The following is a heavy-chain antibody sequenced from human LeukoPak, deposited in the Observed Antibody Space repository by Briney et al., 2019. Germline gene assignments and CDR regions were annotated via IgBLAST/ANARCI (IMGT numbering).Heavy chain of an antibody. V-gene: IGHV3-23*01. CDR2: ISGSGGSI. CDR3: ARKRESSSSWYGGLAY. Sequence: PGGSLRLSCAASGFTFSSYAMSWVRQAPGKGLEWVSAISGSGGSIYYADSVKGRFTISRDNAKNSLYLQMNSLRAEDTAVYYCARKRESSSSWYGGLAYWGQGTLVTVSS. D-gene: IGHD6-13*01. CDR1: GFTFSSYA. J-gene: IGHJ4*02.